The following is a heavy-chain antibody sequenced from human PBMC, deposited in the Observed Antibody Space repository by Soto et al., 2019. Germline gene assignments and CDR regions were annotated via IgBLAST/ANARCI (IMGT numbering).Heavy chain of an antibody. D-gene: IGHD5-12*01. CDR1: GGTISSGDYF. CDR2: ICYTGST. J-gene: IGHJ4*02. Sequence: PSETLCLTCSASGGTISSGDYFWSWIRQRPGKGLEWIGSICYTGSTYYSPSLKSRASISRDTSKNPFSLRLRCLTAADTAVYYCARVMATCYRQYYFDYWGQGTPVTVSS. CDR3: ARVMATCYRQYYFDY. V-gene: IGHV4-30-4*01.